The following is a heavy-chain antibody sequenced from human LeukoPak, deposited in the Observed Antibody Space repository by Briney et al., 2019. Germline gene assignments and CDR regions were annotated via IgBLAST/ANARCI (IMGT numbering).Heavy chain of an antibody. Sequence: PSETLSLTCTVSGGSISSSSYYWGWIRQPPGKGLEWIGSIYYSGSTYYNPSLKSRVTISVDTSKNQFSLKLSSVTAADTAVYYCARLHARLLHHNWFDPWGQGTLVTVSS. V-gene: IGHV4-39*01. J-gene: IGHJ5*02. CDR2: IYYSGST. CDR3: ARLHARLLHHNWFDP. D-gene: IGHD3-3*01. CDR1: GGSISSSSYY.